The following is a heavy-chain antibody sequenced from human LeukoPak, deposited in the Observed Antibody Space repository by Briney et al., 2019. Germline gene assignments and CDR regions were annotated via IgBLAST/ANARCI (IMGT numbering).Heavy chain of an antibody. CDR3: ARGGLDVVVTAMGLLTFDP. Sequence: GGSLRLSCAASEFSVGSNYMTWVRQAPGKGLEWVSLIYSGGSTYYADSVKGRFTISRDNSKNTLYLQMNSLRAEDTAVYYCARGGLDVVVTAMGLLTFDPWGQGTLVTVSS. CDR1: EFSVGSNY. J-gene: IGHJ5*02. D-gene: IGHD2-21*02. CDR2: IYSGGST. V-gene: IGHV3-66*01.